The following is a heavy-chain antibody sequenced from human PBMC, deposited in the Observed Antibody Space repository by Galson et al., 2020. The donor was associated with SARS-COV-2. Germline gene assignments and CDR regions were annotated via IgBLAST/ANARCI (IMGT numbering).Heavy chain of an antibody. D-gene: IGHD6-6*01. CDR2: INSDGSTT. V-gene: IGHV3-74*01. J-gene: IGHJ4*02. CDR3: AREERAARHFDY. CDR1: GFAFSGYW. Sequence: GESLKISCAASGFAFSGYWMHWVRQAPGKGPVWVSRINSDGSTTGYVDYVKGRFTISRDNAKNMLYLQMNSLRAEDTAVYYCAREERAARHFDYWGQGTLVTVSS.